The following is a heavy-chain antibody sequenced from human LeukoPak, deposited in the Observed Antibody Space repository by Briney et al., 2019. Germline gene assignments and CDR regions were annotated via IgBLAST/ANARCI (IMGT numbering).Heavy chain of an antibody. CDR3: ARGGSYSSFDY. CDR1: GFTFSSYW. CDR2: VNSDGSST. Sequence: GGYLRLSCAASGFTFSSYWMHWVRQAPGKGLMWVSHVNSDGSSTNYADSVWGRFTISRDNAKNTLYLQMNSLRAEDTAVYYCARGGSYSSFDYWGQGTLVTVSS. D-gene: IGHD1-26*01. J-gene: IGHJ4*02. V-gene: IGHV3-74*01.